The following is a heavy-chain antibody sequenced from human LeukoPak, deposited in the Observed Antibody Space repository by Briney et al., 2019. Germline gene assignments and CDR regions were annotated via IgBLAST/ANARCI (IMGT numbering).Heavy chain of an antibody. CDR2: INHSGST. Sequence: SETLSLTCAVYGGSFSGYYWSWIRQPPGKGLEWIGEINHSGSTNYNPSLKGRVTISVDTSKNQFSLKLSSVTAADTAVYYCARGGGSSAEGFGYWGQGTLVTVSS. D-gene: IGHD6-6*01. CDR3: ARGGGSSAEGFGY. CDR1: GGSFSGYY. J-gene: IGHJ4*02. V-gene: IGHV4-34*01.